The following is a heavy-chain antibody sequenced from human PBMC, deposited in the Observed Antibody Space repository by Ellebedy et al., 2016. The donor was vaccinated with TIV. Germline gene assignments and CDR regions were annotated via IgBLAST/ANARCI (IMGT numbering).Heavy chain of an antibody. D-gene: IGHD3-9*01. CDR3: ARDLQAYYDILTGYLNWFDP. J-gene: IGHJ5*02. Sequence: AASVKVPCKASGYTFTGYYMHWVRQAPGQGLEWMGWINPNSGGTNYAQKFQGRVTMTRDTSISTAYMELSRLRTDDTAVYYCARDLQAYYDILTGYLNWFDPWGQGTLVTVSS. CDR1: GYTFTGYY. V-gene: IGHV1-2*02. CDR2: INPNSGGT.